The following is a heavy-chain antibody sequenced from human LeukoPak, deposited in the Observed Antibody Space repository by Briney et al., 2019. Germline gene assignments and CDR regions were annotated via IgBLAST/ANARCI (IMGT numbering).Heavy chain of an antibody. D-gene: IGHD3-10*01. CDR2: IPSGGFYE. CDR3: ASPGSGTWDFDY. CDR1: GFNFGNYA. Sequence: GGSLRLSCAASGFNFGNYALHWVRQAPGKGLEWVSLIPSGGFYEYYADSVKGRFTISRDDSGNTLYLQLSSLRPEDTAVYYCASPGSGTWDFDYWGQGTLVTVSS. J-gene: IGHJ4*02. V-gene: IGHV3-30*15.